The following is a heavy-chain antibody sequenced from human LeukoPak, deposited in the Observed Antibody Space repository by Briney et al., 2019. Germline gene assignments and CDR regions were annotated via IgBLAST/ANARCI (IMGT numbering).Heavy chain of an antibody. V-gene: IGHV3-30-3*01. J-gene: IGHJ4*02. CDR1: GFTFSSYA. D-gene: IGHD2-15*01. CDR3: ARDRIVVVVAAPLY. CDR2: ISYDGSNK. Sequence: PGRSLRLSCAASGFTFSSYAMHGVRQAPGKGLEWVAVISYDGSNKYYADSVKGRFTISRDNSKNTLYLQMNSLRAEDTAVYYCARDRIVVVVAAPLYWGQGTLVTVSS.